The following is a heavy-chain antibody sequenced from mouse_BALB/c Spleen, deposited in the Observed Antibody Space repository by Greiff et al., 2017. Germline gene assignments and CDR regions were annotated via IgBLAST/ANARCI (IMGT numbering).Heavy chain of an antibody. CDR1: GYTFTDYA. J-gene: IGHJ4*01. Sequence: QVQLKESGPELVRPGVSVKISCKGSGYTFTDYAMHWVKQSHAKSLEWIGVISTYYGNTNYNQKFKGKATMTVDKSSSTAYMELARLTSEDSAIYYCARKGNYYAMDYWGQGTSVTVSS. CDR3: ARKGNYYAMDY. CDR2: ISTYYGNT. V-gene: IGHV1-67*01. D-gene: IGHD2-1*01.